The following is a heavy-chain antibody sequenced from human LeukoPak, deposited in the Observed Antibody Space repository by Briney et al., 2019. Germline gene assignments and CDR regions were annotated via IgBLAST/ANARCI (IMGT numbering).Heavy chain of an antibody. CDR3: ARLSVVPAAKIDY. J-gene: IGHJ4*02. Sequence: SGTLSLTCTVSGGSISSSSYYWGWIRQPPGKGLEWIGSIYYSGSTYYNPSLKSRVTISVDTSKNQFSLKLSSVTAADTAVYYCARLSVVPAAKIDYWGQGTLVTVSS. V-gene: IGHV4-39*01. D-gene: IGHD2-2*01. CDR1: GGSISSSSYY. CDR2: IYYSGST.